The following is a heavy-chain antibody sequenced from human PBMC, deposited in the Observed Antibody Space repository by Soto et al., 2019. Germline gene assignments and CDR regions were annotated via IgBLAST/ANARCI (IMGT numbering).Heavy chain of an antibody. V-gene: IGHV3-21*01. CDR2: ISTNSAYI. CDR1: AFTFRSFT. D-gene: IGHD1-1*01. CDR3: TRHASRDSSALEPDY. J-gene: IGHJ4*01. Sequence: PGGSLRLSCAPSAFTFRSFTMNSVRQAPGKGLEWVSTISTNSAYIYYTDALRGSYTISRDNAKNSLHLHINSLRAEDTAVYYCTRHASRDSSALEPDYWVCGTLGAVAS.